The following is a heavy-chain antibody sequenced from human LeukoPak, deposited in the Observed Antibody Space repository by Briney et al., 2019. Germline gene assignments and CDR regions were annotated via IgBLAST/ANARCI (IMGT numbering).Heavy chain of an antibody. J-gene: IGHJ4*02. CDR2: IIPIFATA. V-gene: IGHV1-69*13. CDR1: GGTFSSYA. D-gene: IGHD3-22*01. CDR3: ARVGYDSSGYYYVHRYYFDY. Sequence: SVKVSCKASGGTFSSYAISWVRQAPGQGLEWMGGIIPIFATANYAQKFQGRVTITADESTSTAYMELSSLRSEDTAVYYCARVGYDSSGYYYVHRYYFDYWGQGTLVTVSS.